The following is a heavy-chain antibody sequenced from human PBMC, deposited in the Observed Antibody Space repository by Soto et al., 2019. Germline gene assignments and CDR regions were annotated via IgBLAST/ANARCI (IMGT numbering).Heavy chain of an antibody. CDR2: IVPIFGTA. Sequence: GASVKVSCKAPGGTFSSYAISWVRQAPGQGLEWMGGIVPIFGTANYAQKFQGRVTITADESTSTAYMELSSLRSEDTAVYYCATSPDIVGARYNWFDPWGQGTLVTVSS. CDR1: GGTFSSYA. D-gene: IGHD1-26*01. V-gene: IGHV1-69*13. J-gene: IGHJ5*02. CDR3: ATSPDIVGARYNWFDP.